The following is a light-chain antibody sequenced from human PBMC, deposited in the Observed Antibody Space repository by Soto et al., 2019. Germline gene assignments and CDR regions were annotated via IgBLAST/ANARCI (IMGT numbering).Light chain of an antibody. CDR1: QRISTF. CDR2: DAS. J-gene: IGKJ5*01. CDR3: EQNFGSPST. V-gene: IGKV1-39*01. Sequence: DIQMTHSPSSLSAYVGDRITVTCRASQRISTFVNWLHQKPEKAPTVLIYDASTLQTGFPSTVSASRVSTYFTLTFSNVPTGGVGTYFWEQNFGSPSTFGQGTRLDIK.